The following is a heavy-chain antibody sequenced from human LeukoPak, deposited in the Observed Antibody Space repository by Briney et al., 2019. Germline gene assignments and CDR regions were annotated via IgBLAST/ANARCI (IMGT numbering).Heavy chain of an antibody. V-gene: IGHV4-34*01. D-gene: IGHD6-13*01. CDR1: GGSFSCYY. CDR2: INHSGST. Sequence: SETLSLTCAVYGGSFSCYYWSWIRQPPGKGLEWIGEINHSGSTNYNPSLKSRVTISVDTSKNQFSLKLSSVTAADTAVYYCARRIVAAAGGVDYWGQGTLVTVSS. J-gene: IGHJ4*02. CDR3: ARRIVAAAGGVDY.